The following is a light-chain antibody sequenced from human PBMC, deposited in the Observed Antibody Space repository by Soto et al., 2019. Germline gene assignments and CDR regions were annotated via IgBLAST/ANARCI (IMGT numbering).Light chain of an antibody. V-gene: IGLV2-11*01. CDR1: TSDIGGYKY. Sequence: QSALTQPPSVSGSPGQSVTISCTGTTSDIGGYKYVSWYQQLPGKAPKHMIFDVTKRPSGVPDRFSGSNSGNTASLTISGLQAEDEAIYYCCSYARTTHVFGTGTKLTVL. J-gene: IGLJ1*01. CDR3: CSYARTTHV. CDR2: DVT.